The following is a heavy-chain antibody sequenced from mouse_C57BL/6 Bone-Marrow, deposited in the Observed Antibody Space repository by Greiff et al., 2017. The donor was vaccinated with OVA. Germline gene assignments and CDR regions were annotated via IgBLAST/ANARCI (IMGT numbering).Heavy chain of an antibody. V-gene: IGHV1-66*01. J-gene: IGHJ4*01. D-gene: IGHD1-1*01. CDR3: ARRGYGSSYAYAMDY. Sequence: QVQLQQSGPELVKPGASVKISCKASGYSFTSYYIHWVKQRPGQGLEWIGWIYPGSGNTKYNEKFKGKATLTADTSSSTAYMQLSSLTSEDSAVYYCARRGYGSSYAYAMDYWGQGTSVTVSS. CDR1: GYSFTSYY. CDR2: IYPGSGNT.